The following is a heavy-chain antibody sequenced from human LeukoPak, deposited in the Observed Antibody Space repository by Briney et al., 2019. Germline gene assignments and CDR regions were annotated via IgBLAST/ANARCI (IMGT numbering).Heavy chain of an antibody. CDR2: ISPNVGST. D-gene: IGHD3-10*01. J-gene: IGHJ4*02. V-gene: IGHV3-23*01. CDR1: GFTFSTYA. CDR3: TSALLTWRELWLDY. Sequence: PGASLRLSCAASGFTFSTYAMSWVRQAPGKGLEWVSTISPNVGSTYYADSVKGRFTISRDNSKNTLYLQMDSLKTEDTAVYFCTSALLTWRELWLDYWGQGTLVTVSS.